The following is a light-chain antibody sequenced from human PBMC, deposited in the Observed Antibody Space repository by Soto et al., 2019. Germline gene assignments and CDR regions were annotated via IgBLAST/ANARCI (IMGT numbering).Light chain of an antibody. CDR3: GTWDSSLSAGWV. CDR1: SSNIGNNY. V-gene: IGLV1-51*01. CDR2: DNN. Sequence: QSALTQPASVSGSPGQSITISCTGSSSNIGNNYVSWYQQLPGTAPKLLIYDNNKRPSGIPDRFSGSKSGTSATLGITGLQTGDEADYYCGTWDSSLSAGWVFGTGTKLTVL. J-gene: IGLJ1*01.